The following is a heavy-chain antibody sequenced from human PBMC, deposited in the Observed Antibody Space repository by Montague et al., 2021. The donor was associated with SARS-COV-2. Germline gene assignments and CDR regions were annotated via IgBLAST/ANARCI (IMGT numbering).Heavy chain of an antibody. Sequence: SLRLSCAASGFPFNTYTMTWVRQAPGKGLEWVSSIFGSGAGTYYADSVQGRFTISRDNSKSTLYLQLHGLRAEDTAVYYCAKNGGSGSLVYWYFDLWGRGTPVAASS. CDR2: IFGSGAGT. D-gene: IGHD2-8*01. V-gene: IGHV3-23*01. J-gene: IGHJ2*01. CDR3: AKNGGSGSLVYWYFDL. CDR1: GFPFNTYT.